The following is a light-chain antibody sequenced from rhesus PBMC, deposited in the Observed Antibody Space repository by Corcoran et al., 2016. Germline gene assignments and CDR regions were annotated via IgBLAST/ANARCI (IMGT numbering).Light chain of an antibody. CDR2: KAS. Sequence: DIQMTQSPSSLSASVGDTVTITCRASQSISSWLAWYQQKPGKAPKFPIYKASTFQSGVPSRFSGSGSGTDFTLTISSLQSEDFATYYCKQYNSSPWTFGQGTKVEIK. CDR1: QSISSW. CDR3: KQYNSSPWT. V-gene: IGKV1-22*01. J-gene: IGKJ1*01.